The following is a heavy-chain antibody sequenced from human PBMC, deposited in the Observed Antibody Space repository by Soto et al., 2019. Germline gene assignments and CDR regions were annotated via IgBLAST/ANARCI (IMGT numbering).Heavy chain of an antibody. CDR3: ARDGPRRHYYDSSGYPRKGGDY. CDR2: INPSGGST. V-gene: IGHV1-46*01. J-gene: IGHJ4*02. D-gene: IGHD3-22*01. Sequence: ASVKVSCKASGYTFTSYYMHWVRQAPGQGLEWMGIINPSGGSTSYAQNFQGRVTMTRDTSTSTVYMELSSLRSEDTAVYYCARDGPRRHYYDSSGYPRKGGDYWGQGTLGAVSS. CDR1: GYTFTSYY.